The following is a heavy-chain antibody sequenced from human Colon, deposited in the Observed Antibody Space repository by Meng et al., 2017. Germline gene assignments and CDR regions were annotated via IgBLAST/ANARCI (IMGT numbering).Heavy chain of an antibody. CDR2: IDHTGNT. CDR1: GGSMSSGDW. Sequence: QVGVQEWGPGVVEPSGTLSLTCAVSGGSMSSGDWWSWVRQPPGKGLEWIAEIDHTGNTNYNPSLKSRVTISVDKSKNQFSLKLSFMTAADTAVYYCARVGPGELPNFFDPWGQGTLVTVPS. J-gene: IGHJ5*02. CDR3: ARVGPGELPNFFDP. D-gene: IGHD1-7*01. V-gene: IGHV4-4*02.